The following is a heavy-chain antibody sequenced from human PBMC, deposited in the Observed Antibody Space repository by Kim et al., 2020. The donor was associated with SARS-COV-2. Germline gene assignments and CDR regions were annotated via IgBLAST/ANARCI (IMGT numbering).Heavy chain of an antibody. Sequence: SVKVSCKASGGTFSSYAISWVRQAPGQGLEWMGGIIPIFGTANYAQKFQGRVTITADESTSTAYMELSSLRSEDTAVYYCASSDGWVDYYDSSGIGDLDCWGQGTLVTVSS. D-gene: IGHD3-22*01. V-gene: IGHV1-69*13. CDR2: IIPIFGTA. CDR3: ASSDGWVDYYDSSGIGDLDC. J-gene: IGHJ4*02. CDR1: GGTFSSYA.